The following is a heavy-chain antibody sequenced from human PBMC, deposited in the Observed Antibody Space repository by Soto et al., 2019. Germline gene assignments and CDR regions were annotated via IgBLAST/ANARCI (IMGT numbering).Heavy chain of an antibody. CDR1: GGTFSRHA. CDR3: ARDNRMVRGVAFDP. CDR2: IIPIFGTA. V-gene: IGHV1-69*06. D-gene: IGHD3-10*01. Sequence: QVQLVQSGAEVRKPGSSVKVSCKASGGTFSRHAISWVRQAPGQGLEWMGGIIPIFGTANHAQKFQGRVTMTTDTSTSTAYMELRSLRSDDTAVYYCARDNRMVRGVAFDPWGQGTLVTVSS. J-gene: IGHJ5*02.